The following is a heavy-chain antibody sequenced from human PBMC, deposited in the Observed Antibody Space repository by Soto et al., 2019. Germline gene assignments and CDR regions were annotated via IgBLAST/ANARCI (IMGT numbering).Heavy chain of an antibody. V-gene: IGHV1-2*02. CDR3: ARVVPGAEAWFGP. CDR1: GYTFTGYY. Sequence: ASVKVSCKASGYTFTGYYMHWVRQAPGQGLEWMGWINPNSGGTNYAQKFRGRVSMTTDTSTTTAYMELRSLRSDDTAVYYCARVVPGAEAWFGPWGQGTLVTVYS. J-gene: IGHJ5*02. CDR2: INPNSGGT.